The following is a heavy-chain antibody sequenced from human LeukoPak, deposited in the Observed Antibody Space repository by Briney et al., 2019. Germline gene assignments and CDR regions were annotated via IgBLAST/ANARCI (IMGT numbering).Heavy chain of an antibody. D-gene: IGHD4-17*01. Sequence: GASVTVSCKASGGTFSSYAISWVRQAPGQGLEWMGRIIPILGIANYAQKFQGRVTITADKSTSTAYMELSSLRSEDTAVYYCARGNGDYDVHWGQGTLVTVSS. CDR1: GGTFSSYA. V-gene: IGHV1-69*04. CDR2: IIPILGIA. J-gene: IGHJ4*02. CDR3: ARGNGDYDVH.